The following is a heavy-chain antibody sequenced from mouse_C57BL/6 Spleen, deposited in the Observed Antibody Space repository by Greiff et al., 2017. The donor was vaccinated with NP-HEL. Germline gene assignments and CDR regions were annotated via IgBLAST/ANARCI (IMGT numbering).Heavy chain of an antibody. CDR3: TRDGHYYGSSYWYFDV. J-gene: IGHJ1*03. V-gene: IGHV5-9-1*02. D-gene: IGHD1-1*01. Sequence: EVKLMESGEGLVKPGGSLKLSCAASGFTFSSYAMSWVRQTPEKRLEWVAYISSGGDYIYYADTVKGRFTISRDNARNTRYLQMSSLKSEDTAMYYCTRDGHYYGSSYWYFDVWGTGTTVTVSS. CDR2: ISSGGDYI. CDR1: GFTFSSYA.